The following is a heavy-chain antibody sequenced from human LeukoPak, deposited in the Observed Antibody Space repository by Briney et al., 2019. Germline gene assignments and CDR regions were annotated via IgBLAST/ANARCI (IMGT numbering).Heavy chain of an antibody. CDR3: ARDLSGSYMSDY. D-gene: IGHD3-10*01. CDR2: ISHDRSNN. V-gene: IGHV3-30-3*01. CDR1: GFTFSNYA. Sequence: PRGSLRLSCAASGFTFSNYAMHWARQAPGKGLEWVAFISHDRSNNCHADSVKGRFTISRDNSKNTLYLQMNSLTDEDTAVYYCARDLSGSYMSDYWGQGTLVTVSS. J-gene: IGHJ4*02.